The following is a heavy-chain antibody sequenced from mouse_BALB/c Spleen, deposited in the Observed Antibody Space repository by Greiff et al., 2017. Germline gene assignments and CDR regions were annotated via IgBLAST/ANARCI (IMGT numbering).Heavy chain of an antibody. D-gene: IGHD2-1*01. CDR1: GFTFSDYY. V-gene: IGHV5-4*02. J-gene: IGHJ4*01. CDR3: ARGYYGRGDY. Sequence: DVKLVESGGGLVKPGGSLKLSCAASGFTFSDYYMYWVRQTPEKRLEWVATISDGGSYTYYPDSVKGRFTISRDNAKNNLYLQMSSLKSEDTAMYYCARGYYGRGDYWGQGTSVTVSS. CDR2: ISDGGSYT.